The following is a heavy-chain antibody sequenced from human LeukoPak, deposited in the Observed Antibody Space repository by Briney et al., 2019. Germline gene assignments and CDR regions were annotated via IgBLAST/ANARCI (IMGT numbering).Heavy chain of an antibody. V-gene: IGHV3-74*01. CDR2: INVDRSNK. J-gene: IGHJ3*02. CDR3: ARDSGLYDSSGYDGFDI. Sequence: GSLRDSRAAPRFTLCSHRMYWVCQALGKGLVWVSRINVDRSNKNYADSVKGRFTISRDNAKNTQYLQMNSLRAETTAVYYCARDSGLYDSSGYDGFDIWGQGTMVTVSS. CDR1: RFTLCSHR. D-gene: IGHD3-22*01.